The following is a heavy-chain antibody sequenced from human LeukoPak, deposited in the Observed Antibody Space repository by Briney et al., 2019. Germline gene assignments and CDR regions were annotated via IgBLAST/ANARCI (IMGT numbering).Heavy chain of an antibody. J-gene: IGHJ4*02. D-gene: IGHD1-14*01. V-gene: IGHV3-7*01. CDR2: LKHDGSDQ. Sequence: PGGSLRLSCAASGFTFSTFWMSWVRQAPGKGPEGVAILKHDGSDQYYVDSVKCRFTVSRDNAKNSLYLQMSSLRVEDTAVYYCAKTARVLDNWGQGTQVTVSS. CDR1: GFTFSTFW. CDR3: AKTARVLDN.